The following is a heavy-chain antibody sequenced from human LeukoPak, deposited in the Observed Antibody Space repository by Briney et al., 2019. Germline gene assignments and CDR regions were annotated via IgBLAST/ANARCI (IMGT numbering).Heavy chain of an antibody. V-gene: IGHV3-23*01. Sequence: PGGSLRLSCAASGFTFSSYALTWVRQAPGKGLEWVSGIDTKGTRTYYADSVKGRFTISRDNSKNTLFLQMNSLRAEDTAVYYCVKEVVATIPPLWGQGTLVTVSS. CDR3: VKEVVATIPPL. CDR1: GFTFSSYA. J-gene: IGHJ4*02. D-gene: IGHD5-12*01. CDR2: IDTKGTRT.